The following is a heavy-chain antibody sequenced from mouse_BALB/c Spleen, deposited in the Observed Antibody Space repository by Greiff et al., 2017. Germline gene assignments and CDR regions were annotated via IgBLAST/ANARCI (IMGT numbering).Heavy chain of an antibody. D-gene: IGHD1-1*01. CDR2: ISDGGSYT. CDR3: ARGAYYGSSYWYFDD. J-gene: IGHJ1*01. Sequence: EVPGVESGGGLVKPGGSLKLSCAASGFTFSDYYMYWVRQTPEKRLEWVATISDGGSYTYYPDSVKGRFTISRDNAKNNLYLQMSSLKSEDTAMYYCARGAYYGSSYWYFDDWGAGTTVTVSS. CDR1: GFTFSDYY. V-gene: IGHV5-4*02.